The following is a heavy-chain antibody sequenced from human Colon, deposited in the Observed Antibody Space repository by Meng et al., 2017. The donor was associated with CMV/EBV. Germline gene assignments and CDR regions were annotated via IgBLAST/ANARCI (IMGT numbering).Heavy chain of an antibody. J-gene: IGHJ5*02. CDR3: ARGEWNYIGWFDP. V-gene: IGHV4-59*01. CDR2: VSHNGRT. CDR1: GGSISSYY. D-gene: IGHD1-7*01. Sequence: SETLSLTCTVSGGSISSYYWSWIRQSPGRGLEWIGYVSHNGRTSYSPALKSRVAISVDTSKNQFSLKLNSVTTADTAVYYCARGEWNYIGWFDPWGQGSLVTVSS.